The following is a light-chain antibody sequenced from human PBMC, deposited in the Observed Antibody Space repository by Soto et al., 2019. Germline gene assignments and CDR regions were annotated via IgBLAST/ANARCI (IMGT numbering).Light chain of an antibody. CDR1: QTISSW. CDR2: KAS. V-gene: IGKV1-5*03. J-gene: IGKJ5*01. CDR3: QQYYSTPIT. Sequence: DIQMTQSPSTLCGSVGDRVTITCRASQTISSWLAWYQQKPGKAPKLLIYKASTLKSGVPSRFSGSGSGTDFTLTISCLQSEDFATYYCQQYYSTPITFGQGTRLEIK.